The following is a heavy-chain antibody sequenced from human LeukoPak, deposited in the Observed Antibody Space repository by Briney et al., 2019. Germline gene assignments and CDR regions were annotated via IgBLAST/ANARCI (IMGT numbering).Heavy chain of an antibody. V-gene: IGHV1-2*02. CDR2: ISPNSGGT. CDR1: GYTFTSYG. CDR3: ARGGSSSGYHFDY. J-gene: IGHJ4*02. Sequence: ASVKVSCKASGYTFTSYGISWVRQAPGQGLEWMGWISPNSGGTNYAQKFQGRVTMTRDTSISTAYMELSRLRSDDTAVHYCARGGSSSGYHFDYWGQGTLVTVSS. D-gene: IGHD6-6*01.